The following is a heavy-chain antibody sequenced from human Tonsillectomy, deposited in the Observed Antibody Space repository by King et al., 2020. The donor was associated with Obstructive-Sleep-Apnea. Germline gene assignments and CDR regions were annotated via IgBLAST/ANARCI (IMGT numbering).Heavy chain of an antibody. D-gene: IGHD3-16*01. CDR3: ARGLGGLDY. V-gene: IGHV4-59*08. Sequence: QLQESGPGLVKPSETLSLTCTVSGGSISYYYWSWIRQPPGKGLEWIGYIFYSGSTNSNPSLKSRVTISVDTSKNQFSLKLSSVTAADTAVYYCARGLGGLDYWGQGTLVTVSS. CDR2: IFYSGST. CDR1: GGSISYYY. J-gene: IGHJ4*02.